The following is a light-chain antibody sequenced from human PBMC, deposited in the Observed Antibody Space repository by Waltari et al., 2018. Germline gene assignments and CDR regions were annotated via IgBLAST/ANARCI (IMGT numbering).Light chain of an antibody. CDR2: EVS. CDR3: SSYAGSNNYVV. J-gene: IGLJ2*01. V-gene: IGLV2-8*01. CDR1: SSDVGGYNY. Sequence: QSALTQPPSASGSPGQSVTISCTGTSSDVGGYNYVSWYQQPPGKAPKLMIYEVSKRPSGVPDLFAGFKSGKTASLTVSGLQAEDEADYYCSSYAGSNNYVVFGGGTKLTVL.